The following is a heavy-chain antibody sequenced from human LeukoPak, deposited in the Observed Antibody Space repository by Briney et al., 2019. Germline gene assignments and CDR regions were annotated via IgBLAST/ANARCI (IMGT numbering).Heavy chain of an antibody. CDR3: ARVLTGSWDWFDP. CDR2: INSDGSRT. J-gene: IGHJ5*02. D-gene: IGHD2-8*02. Sequence: QPGGSLRLSCAASKFSFSSYWMHWVRQARGKGLVWVSRINSDGSRTNYADSVKGRFTISRDNAKNTLYLQMSSLRAEDTAVYYCARVLTGSWDWFDPWGQGTLVTVSS. V-gene: IGHV3-74*01. CDR1: KFSFSSYW.